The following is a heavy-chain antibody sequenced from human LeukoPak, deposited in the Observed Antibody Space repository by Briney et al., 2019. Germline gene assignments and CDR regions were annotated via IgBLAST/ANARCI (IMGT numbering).Heavy chain of an antibody. CDR2: IYYSGST. V-gene: IGHV4-39*01. CDR3: ARQNSSGWYYY. CDR1: GFTFSDYY. J-gene: IGHJ4*02. D-gene: IGHD6-19*01. Sequence: GSLRLSCAASGFTFSDYYMSWIRQPPGKGLEWIGSIYYSGSTYYNPSLKSRVTISVDTSKNQFSLKLSSVTAADTAVYYCARQNSSGWYYYWGQGTLVTVSS.